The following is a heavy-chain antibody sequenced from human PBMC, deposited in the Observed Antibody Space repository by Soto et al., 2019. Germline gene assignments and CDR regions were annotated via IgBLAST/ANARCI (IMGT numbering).Heavy chain of an antibody. CDR1: GYTFTNYG. Sequence: ASVKVSCKASGYTFTNYGISWVRQAPGQGPEWMGGIIPNSGTPEYAQKFQGRITITADRSTSTVYMELNSLRPDDTAIFFCARKGGDYSNALFFFDSWGQGTLVTVSS. D-gene: IGHD4-4*01. CDR3: ARKGGDYSNALFFFDS. CDR2: IIPNSGTP. V-gene: IGHV1-69*06. J-gene: IGHJ4*02.